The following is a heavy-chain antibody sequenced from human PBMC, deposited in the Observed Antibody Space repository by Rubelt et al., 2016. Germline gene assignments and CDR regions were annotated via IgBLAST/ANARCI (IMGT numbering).Heavy chain of an antibody. J-gene: IGHJ3*02. Sequence: QVQLVRSGAEVKKPGASVKVSCKVSGYTLTELSMHWVRQAPGKGLEWMGGFDPEDGETIYAQKFQGRVTMTEYTDTDTADRELSSLRSEDTAVYYCAPRWCGGDCKNAFDIWGQGTMVTVSS. D-gene: IGHD2-21*02. CDR3: APRWCGGDCKNAFDI. CDR2: FDPEDGET. CDR1: GYTLTELS. V-gene: IGHV1-24*01.